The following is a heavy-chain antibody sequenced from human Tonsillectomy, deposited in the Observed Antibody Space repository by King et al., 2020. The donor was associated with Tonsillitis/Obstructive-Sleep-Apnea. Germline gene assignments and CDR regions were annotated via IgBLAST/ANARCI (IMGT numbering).Heavy chain of an antibody. V-gene: IGHV3-49*04. J-gene: IGHJ5*02. Sequence: VQLVESGGGLVQPGRSLRLSCTASGYTFGDYAMSWVRQAPGKGLEWVGIISRKAYGGTTDYAASVKGRFTISRDDSKGIDYLQMNSLKTEGTAVYYCTIYYSAYYDYYSGFSFDPWGQGTLVTVSS. D-gene: IGHD3-3*01. CDR1: GYTFGDYA. CDR2: ISRKAYGGTT. CDR3: TIYYSAYYDYYSGFSFDP.